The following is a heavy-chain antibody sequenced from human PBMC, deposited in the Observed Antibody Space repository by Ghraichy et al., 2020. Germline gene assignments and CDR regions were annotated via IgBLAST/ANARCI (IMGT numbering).Heavy chain of an antibody. CDR2: IYPGDSDT. Sequence: GESLNISCKGSGYSFTSYWIGWVRQMPGKGLEWMGIIYPGDSDTRYSPSFQGQVTISADKSISTAYLQWSSLKASDTAMYYCARQWLSTTNWFDPWGQGTLVTVSS. CDR3: ARQWLSTTNWFDP. V-gene: IGHV5-51*01. J-gene: IGHJ5*02. CDR1: GYSFTSYW. D-gene: IGHD6-19*01.